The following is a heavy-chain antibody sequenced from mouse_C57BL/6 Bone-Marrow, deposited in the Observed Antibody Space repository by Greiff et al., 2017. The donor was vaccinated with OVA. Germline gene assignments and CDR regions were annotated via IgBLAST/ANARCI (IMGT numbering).Heavy chain of an antibody. CDR1: GYTFTSYW. CDR3: ARIVATGGYFDY. CDR2: IHPNSGST. J-gene: IGHJ2*01. V-gene: IGHV1-64*01. Sequence: QVHVKQPGAELVKPGASVKLSCKASGYTFTSYWMHWVKQRPGQGLEWIGMIHPNSGSTNYNEKFKSKATLTVDKSSSTAYMQLSSLTSEDSAVYYCARIVATGGYFDYWGQGTTLTVSS. D-gene: IGHD1-1*01.